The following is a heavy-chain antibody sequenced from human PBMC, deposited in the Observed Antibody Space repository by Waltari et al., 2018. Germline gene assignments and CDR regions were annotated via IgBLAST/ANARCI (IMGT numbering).Heavy chain of an antibody. CDR3: ARDPRATDYYYYMDV. Sequence: EVQLVESGGGLVQPGGSLRLSWVGSGFSFRNYEMNWVRQAPGKGLEWISYISSGSESIYYADSVKGRSTISRDNAKNSLYLEMHNLRAEDTATYFCARDPRATDYYYYMDVWGKGTTVTVSS. CDR2: ISSGSESI. V-gene: IGHV3-48*03. J-gene: IGHJ6*03. CDR1: GFSFRNYE.